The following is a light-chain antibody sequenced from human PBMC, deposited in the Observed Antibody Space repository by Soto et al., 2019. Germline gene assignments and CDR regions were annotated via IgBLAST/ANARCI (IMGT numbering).Light chain of an antibody. CDR2: EVS. J-gene: IGLJ1*01. Sequence: QSVLTQPASVSGSPGQSITISCTGTSTYRYVSWYQQHPGKAPKLMIFEVSSRPSGVSNRFSGSKSGNTASLTISGLQAEDEADYYCSSYTSSTIYVFGAGTKVSVL. V-gene: IGLV2-14*01. CDR3: SSYTSSTIYV. CDR1: STYRY.